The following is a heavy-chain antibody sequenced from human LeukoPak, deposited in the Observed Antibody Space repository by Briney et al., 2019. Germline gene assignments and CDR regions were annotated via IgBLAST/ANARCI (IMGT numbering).Heavy chain of an antibody. D-gene: IGHD3-22*01. J-gene: IGHJ4*02. Sequence: SETLSLTCAVYGGSFSGYYWSWIRQPPGKGLEWIGEINHSESTNYHPSLKSRVTISVDTSKNQFSLKLSSVTAADTAVYYCARGYLAYYDSSGYVPYYFDYWGQGTLVTVSS. CDR2: INHSEST. V-gene: IGHV4-34*01. CDR1: GGSFSGYY. CDR3: ARGYLAYYDSSGYVPYYFDY.